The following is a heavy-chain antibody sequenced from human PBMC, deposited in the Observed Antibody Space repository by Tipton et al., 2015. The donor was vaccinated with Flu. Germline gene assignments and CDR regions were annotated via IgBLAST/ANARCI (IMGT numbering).Heavy chain of an antibody. Sequence: TLSLTCTVSGGSISSYYWSWIRQPPGKGLEWIGYIYYSGSTNYNPSLKSRVTISVDTSKNQFSLKLSSVTAADTAVYYCARGHDILAGYYRGAFDFWGQGPLVTVPS. CDR3: ARGHDILAGYYRGAFDF. J-gene: IGHJ4*02. CDR1: GGSISSYY. CDR2: IYYSGST. D-gene: IGHD3-9*01. V-gene: IGHV4-59*01.